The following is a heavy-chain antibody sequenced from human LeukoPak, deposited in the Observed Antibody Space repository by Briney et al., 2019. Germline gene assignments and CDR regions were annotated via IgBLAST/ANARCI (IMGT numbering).Heavy chain of an antibody. Sequence: PGGSLRLSCAASGFTLSSYEMNWVRQAPGKGLEWVSYISSSGSTIYYADSVKGRFTISRDNAKNSLYLQMNSLRAEDTAVYYCAELGITMIGGVWGKGTTVTIPS. D-gene: IGHD3-10*02. V-gene: IGHV3-48*03. CDR1: GFTLSSYE. CDR3: AELGITMIGGV. J-gene: IGHJ6*04. CDR2: ISSSGSTI.